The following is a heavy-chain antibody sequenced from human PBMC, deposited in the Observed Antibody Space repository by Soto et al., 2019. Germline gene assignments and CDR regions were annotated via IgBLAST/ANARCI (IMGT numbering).Heavy chain of an antibody. Sequence: PSETLSLTCTVSGGSVSSGSYYWSWIRQPPGKGLEWIGYIYYSGSTNYNPSLKSRVTISVDTSKNQFPLKLSSVTAADTAVYYCASGEYYYGSGSYYSPPDYWGQGTLVTVS. D-gene: IGHD3-10*01. V-gene: IGHV4-61*01. J-gene: IGHJ4*02. CDR3: ASGEYYYGSGSYYSPPDY. CDR2: IYYSGST. CDR1: GGSVSSGSYY.